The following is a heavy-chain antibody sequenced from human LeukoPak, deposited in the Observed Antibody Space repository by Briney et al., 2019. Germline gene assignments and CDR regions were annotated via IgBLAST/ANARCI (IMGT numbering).Heavy chain of an antibody. CDR3: AQDFYGEFDH. CDR1: GFTISNYA. V-gene: IGHV3-23*01. J-gene: IGHJ4*02. D-gene: IGHD2/OR15-2a*01. CDR2: INRSGDYT. Sequence: GGSLRLSCAASGFTISNYAMSWVRQAPGKGLEWVSSINRSGDYTYYADSVKGRFTISRDSSKNTLYLQMNSLRVEDTAVYYCAQDFYGEFDHWGQGTLVTVSS.